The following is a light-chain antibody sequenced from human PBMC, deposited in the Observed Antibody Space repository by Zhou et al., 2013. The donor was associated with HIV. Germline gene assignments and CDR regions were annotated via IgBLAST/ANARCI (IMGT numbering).Light chain of an antibody. CDR3: QQYGSSPIT. J-gene: IGKJ5*01. V-gene: IGKV3-15*01. Sequence: EIVMTQSPVTLSVSPGERATLSCRASQSISTNLAWYQQKPGQAPRLLIDDASTRATGIPAGFSGSGSGTDFTLTISRLEPEDFAVYYCQQYGSSPITFGQGTRLETK. CDR2: DAS. CDR1: QSISTN.